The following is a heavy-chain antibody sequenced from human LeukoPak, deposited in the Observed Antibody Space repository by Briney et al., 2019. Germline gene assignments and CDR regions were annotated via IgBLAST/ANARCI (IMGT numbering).Heavy chain of an antibody. V-gene: IGHV3-21*04. J-gene: IGHJ4*02. Sequence: GGSLRLSCAASGFTFNSYSMNWVRKAPGKGLEWVASISSSSSSIHYADSVKGRFTISRDNARNSLTLQMNGLRAEDTALYYCARDGKQHLARFYFDCWGQGALVTVSS. CDR1: GFTFNSYS. D-gene: IGHD1/OR15-1a*01. CDR3: ARDGKQHLARFYFDC. CDR2: ISSSSSSI.